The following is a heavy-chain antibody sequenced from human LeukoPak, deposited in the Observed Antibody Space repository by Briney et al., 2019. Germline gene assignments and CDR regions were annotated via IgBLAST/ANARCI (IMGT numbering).Heavy chain of an antibody. CDR2: INPNSGGT. CDR3: ARRYSGFGVAPYYFDY. V-gene: IGHV1-2*02. Sequence: GASVKVSCKASGYTFTGYYMHWVRQAPGQGLEWMGWINPNSGGTNYAQKFQGRVTMTRDTSISTAYMELSRLRSDDTAVYYCARRYSGFGVAPYYFDYWGQGTLVTVSS. J-gene: IGHJ4*02. D-gene: IGHD3-3*01. CDR1: GYTFTGYY.